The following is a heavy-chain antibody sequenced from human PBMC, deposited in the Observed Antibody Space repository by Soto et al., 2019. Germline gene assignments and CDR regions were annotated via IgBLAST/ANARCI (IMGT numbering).Heavy chain of an antibody. Sequence: GGSLRLSCAASGFTFSSYSMNWVRQAPGKGLEWVSSISSSSSYIYYADSVKGRFTISRDNAKNSLYLQMNSLRAEDTAVYYCAGDRHYDFWSGYTHWFDPWGQGTLVTVSS. CDR1: GFTFSSYS. CDR2: ISSSSSYI. CDR3: AGDRHYDFWSGYTHWFDP. V-gene: IGHV3-21*01. J-gene: IGHJ5*02. D-gene: IGHD3-3*01.